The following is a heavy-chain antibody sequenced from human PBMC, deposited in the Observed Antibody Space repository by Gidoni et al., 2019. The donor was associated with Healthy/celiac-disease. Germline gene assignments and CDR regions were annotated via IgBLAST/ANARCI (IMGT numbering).Heavy chain of an antibody. CDR1: GGSFSGYY. D-gene: IGHD3-16*01. Sequence: QVQLQQWGAGLLKPSETLSLTCAVYGGSFSGYYWSWSRQPPGKGLEWIGEINHSGSTNYNPSLKSRVTISVDTSKNQFSLKLSSVTAADTAVYYCARRRNTMITFGGVATRTPFDYWGQGTLVTVSS. CDR3: ARRRNTMITFGGVATRTPFDY. CDR2: INHSGST. V-gene: IGHV4-34*01. J-gene: IGHJ4*02.